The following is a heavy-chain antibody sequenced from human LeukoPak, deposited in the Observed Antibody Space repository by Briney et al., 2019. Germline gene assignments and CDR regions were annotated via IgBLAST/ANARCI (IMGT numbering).Heavy chain of an antibody. CDR3: TTDYDSSGYYYSFDY. J-gene: IGHJ4*02. CDR1: GFTFSSYG. CDR2: IRGNGVTT. D-gene: IGHD3-22*01. Sequence: PGGTLRLSCAASGFTFSSYGMNWVRQAPGKGLEWVSGIRGNGVTTYYADSVKGRFTISRDNAKNTLYLQMNSLKTEDTAVYYCTTDYDSSGYYYSFDYWGQGTLVTVSS. V-gene: IGHV3-23*01.